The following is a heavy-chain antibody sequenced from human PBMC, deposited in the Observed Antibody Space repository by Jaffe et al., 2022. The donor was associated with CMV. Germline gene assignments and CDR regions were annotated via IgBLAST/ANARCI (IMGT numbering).Heavy chain of an antibody. CDR3: ARDRYYYGSGSYLESSEYYYYYYMDV. J-gene: IGHJ6*03. D-gene: IGHD3-10*01. Sequence: QVQLQESGPGLVKPSETLSLTCTVSGGSISSYYWSWIRQPPGKGLEWIGYIYYSGSTNYNPSLKSRVTISVDTSKNQFSLKLSSVTAADTAVYYCARDRYYYGSGSYLESSEYYYYYYMDVWGKGTTVTVSS. CDR1: GGSISSYY. V-gene: IGHV4-59*01. CDR2: IYYSGST.